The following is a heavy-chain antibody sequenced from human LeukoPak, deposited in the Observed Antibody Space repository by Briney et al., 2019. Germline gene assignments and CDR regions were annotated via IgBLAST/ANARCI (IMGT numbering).Heavy chain of an antibody. J-gene: IGHJ4*02. Sequence: SETLSLTCAVYGGSFSGYYWSWIRQPPGKGLEWIGEINHSGSTNYNPSLKSRVTISVDTSKNQFSLKLSSVTAADTAVYYCASGGRFYYFDYWGQGTLVTVSS. D-gene: IGHD2-15*01. CDR3: ASGGRFYYFDY. V-gene: IGHV4-34*01. CDR1: GGSFSGYY. CDR2: INHSGST.